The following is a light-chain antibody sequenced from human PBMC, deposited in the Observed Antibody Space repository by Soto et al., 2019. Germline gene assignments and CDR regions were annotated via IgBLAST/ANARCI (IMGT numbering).Light chain of an antibody. Sequence: EIVLTQTPGTLSLSPGERVTLSWRASQSVSSTYLAWYQQKPGQAPRLLIYGASSRAAGIPDRFSGSGSGTDFTLTINRLEPDDFAVYYCQQYGSSPWTFGQGTKVEIK. CDR3: QQYGSSPWT. J-gene: IGKJ1*01. V-gene: IGKV3-20*01. CDR2: GAS. CDR1: QSVSSTY.